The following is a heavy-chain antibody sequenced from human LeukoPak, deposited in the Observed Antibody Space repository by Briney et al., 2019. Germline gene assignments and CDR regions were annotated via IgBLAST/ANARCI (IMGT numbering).Heavy chain of an antibody. CDR1: GYSISSGYY. V-gene: IGHV4-38-2*02. Sequence: KPSETLSLTCTVPGYSISSGYYWGWIRQPPGKGLEWIGSIYHSGSTYYNPSLKSRVTISVDTSKNQFSLKLSSVTAADTAVYYCARGVIGSYGYWGQGTLVTVSS. CDR2: IYHSGST. CDR3: ARGVIGSYGY. D-gene: IGHD1-26*01. J-gene: IGHJ4*02.